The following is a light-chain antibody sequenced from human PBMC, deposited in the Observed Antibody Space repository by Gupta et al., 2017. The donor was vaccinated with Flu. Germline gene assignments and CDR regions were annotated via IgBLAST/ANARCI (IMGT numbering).Light chain of an antibody. CDR3: ASGDDNGNGHV. Sequence: SLLTQPPSASGTPGQRVTISCSGSRSNIGSNNVNWYQQLPGTAPKLLIYNDNGRPSGVPDRFSGSKSGTSASLAISGLQAEDEADYYCASGDDNGNGHVFGGGTEVTVL. CDR2: NDN. J-gene: IGLJ1*01. V-gene: IGLV1-44*01. CDR1: RSNIGSNN.